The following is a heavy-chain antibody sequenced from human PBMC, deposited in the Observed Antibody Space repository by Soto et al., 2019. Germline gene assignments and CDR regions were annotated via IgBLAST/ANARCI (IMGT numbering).Heavy chain of an antibody. CDR3: ARESPDVDTAMVLDY. V-gene: IGHV4-39*02. CDR2: IYYSGST. Sequence: SETLSLTCTVSGGSISSSSYYWGWIRQPPGKGLEWIGSIYYSGSTYYNPSLKSRVTISVDTSKNQFSLKLSSVTAADTAVYYCARESPDVDTAMVLDYLGQGTLVTVSS. CDR1: GGSISSSSYY. D-gene: IGHD5-18*01. J-gene: IGHJ4*02.